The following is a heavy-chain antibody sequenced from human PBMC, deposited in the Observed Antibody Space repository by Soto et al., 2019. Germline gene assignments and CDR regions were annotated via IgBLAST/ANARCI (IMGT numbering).Heavy chain of an antibody. CDR3: AREGSYYPDVNWFDP. Sequence: QVQLVESGGGVVQPGRSLRLSCAASGFTFSSYGMHWVRQAPGKGLEWVAVIWYDGSNKYYADSVKGRFTISRDNSKNTLYLQMNSLRAEDTAVYYCAREGSYYPDVNWFDPWGQGTLVTVSS. D-gene: IGHD3-10*01. CDR1: GFTFSSYG. CDR2: IWYDGSNK. J-gene: IGHJ5*02. V-gene: IGHV3-33*01.